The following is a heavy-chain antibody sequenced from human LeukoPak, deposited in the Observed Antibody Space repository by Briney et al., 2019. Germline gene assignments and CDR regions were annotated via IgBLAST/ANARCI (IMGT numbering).Heavy chain of an antibody. CDR1: GGSISSYY. D-gene: IGHD3-3*01. CDR3: ARAGYYDFWSGVYYYYYYMDV. J-gene: IGHJ6*03. Sequence: SETLSLTCTVSGGSISSYYWSWIRQPPGKGLEWIGYIYYSGSTNYNPSLKSRVTISVDTSKNQFSLKLSSVTAADTAVYYCARAGYYDFWSGVYYYYYYMDVWGKGTTVTVSS. V-gene: IGHV4-59*01. CDR2: IYYSGST.